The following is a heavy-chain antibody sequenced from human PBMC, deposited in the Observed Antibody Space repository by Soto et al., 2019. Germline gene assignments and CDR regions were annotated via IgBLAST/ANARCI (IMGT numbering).Heavy chain of an antibody. J-gene: IGHJ5*02. D-gene: IGHD6-13*01. CDR3: AASNGRSWYGSWFDP. Sequence: PGGSLRLSCAASGFTFSSYAMHWVRQAPGKGLEWVAVISYDGSNKYYADSVKGRFTISRDNSKNTLYLQMNSLRAEDTAVYYCAASNGRSWYGSWFDPWGQGTLVTVSS. V-gene: IGHV3-30-3*01. CDR1: GFTFSSYA. CDR2: ISYDGSNK.